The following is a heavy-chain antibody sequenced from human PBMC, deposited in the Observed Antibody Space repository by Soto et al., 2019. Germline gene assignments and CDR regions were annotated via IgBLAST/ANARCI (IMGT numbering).Heavy chain of an antibody. J-gene: IGHJ2*01. CDR1: GGPISSSSYY. D-gene: IGHD1-20*01. V-gene: IGHV4-39*01. Sequence: SETLSLTCTVSGGPISSSSYYCGWIRQPPGKGLEWIGTIYYTVYTYYNLSLKSRVTISVDTSKDQFSLRPSSVTAADTAVYFCAKSGIATQWYFDLWGRGTLVTV. CDR2: IYYTVYT. CDR3: AKSGIATQWYFDL.